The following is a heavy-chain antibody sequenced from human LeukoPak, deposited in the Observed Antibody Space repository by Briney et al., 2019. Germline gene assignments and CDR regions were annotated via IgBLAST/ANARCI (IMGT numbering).Heavy chain of an antibody. Sequence: PGGSLRLSCAVSGFTINNNAMSWVRQAPGKGLEWGSLIMSGGTTYYQDSVKGRFTISRDNSKDTLHLQMNSLSAEDTAVYYCAKDLPYSVWAFEIWGRGPMGTVS. CDR3: AKDLPYSVWAFEI. D-gene: IGHD6-13*01. J-gene: IGHJ3*02. CDR1: GFTINNNA. V-gene: IGHV3-23*01. CDR2: IMSGGTT.